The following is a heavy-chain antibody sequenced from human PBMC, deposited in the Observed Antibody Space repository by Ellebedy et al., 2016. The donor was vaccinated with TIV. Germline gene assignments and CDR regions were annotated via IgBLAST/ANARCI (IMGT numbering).Heavy chain of an antibody. CDR2: ISYDGSNK. D-gene: IGHD5-12*01. V-gene: IGHV3-30-3*01. CDR1: GFTFSSYA. CDR3: ARGNSGYDAVYLDY. Sequence: GESLKISCAASGFTFSSYAMHWVRQAPGKGLEWVAVISYDGSNKYYADSVKGRFTISRDNSKNTLYLQMNSLRAKDTAVYYCARGNSGYDAVYLDYWGQGTLVTVSS. J-gene: IGHJ4*02.